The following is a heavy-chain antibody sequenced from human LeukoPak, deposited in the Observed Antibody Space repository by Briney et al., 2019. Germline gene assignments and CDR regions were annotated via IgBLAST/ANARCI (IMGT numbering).Heavy chain of an antibody. CDR1: GYTFTGYY. J-gene: IGHJ4*02. CDR2: INPNSGGT. D-gene: IGHD2-15*01. CDR3: ARRHCSGGSCYGAVDY. Sequence: ASVKVSCKASGYTFTGYYMHWVRQAPGQGLEWMGWINPNSGGTNYAQKFQGRVTMTRDTSISTAYMELSRLRSDDTAVYYCARRHCSGGSCYGAVDYWGQGTLVTVSS. V-gene: IGHV1-2*02.